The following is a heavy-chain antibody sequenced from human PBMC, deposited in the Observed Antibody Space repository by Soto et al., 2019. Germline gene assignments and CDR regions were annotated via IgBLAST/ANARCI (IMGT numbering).Heavy chain of an antibody. CDR2: IYPGDSDT. CDR3: ARSLGYDFWSGYYYHDAFDI. CDR1: GYSFTSYW. D-gene: IGHD3-3*01. Sequence: GESLKISCKGSGYSFTSYWIGWVRQMPGKGLEWMGIIYPGDSDTRYSPSFQGQVTISADKSISTAYLQWSSLKASDTAMYYCARSLGYDFWSGYYYHDAFDIWGQGTMVTVSS. V-gene: IGHV5-51*01. J-gene: IGHJ3*02.